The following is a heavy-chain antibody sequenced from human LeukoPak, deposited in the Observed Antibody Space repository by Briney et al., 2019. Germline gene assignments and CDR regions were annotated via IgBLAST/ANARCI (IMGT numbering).Heavy chain of an antibody. J-gene: IGHJ4*02. CDR1: GGSISSYY. CDR3: ARRGYCSGGSCYSYFDY. Sequence: SETLSLTCTVSGGSISSYYWSWIRQPPGKGLEWIGYIYYSGSTNYNPSLKSRVTISVDTSKNQFSLKLSSMTAADTAVYYCARRGYCSGGSCYSYFDYWGQGTLVTVSS. V-gene: IGHV4-59*08. D-gene: IGHD2-15*01. CDR2: IYYSGST.